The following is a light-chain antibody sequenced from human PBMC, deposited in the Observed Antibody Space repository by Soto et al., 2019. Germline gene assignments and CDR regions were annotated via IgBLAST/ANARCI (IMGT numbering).Light chain of an antibody. CDR1: QSVPRSY. V-gene: IGKV3-20*01. CDR3: QQYGSSIT. J-gene: IGKJ5*01. CDR2: GTS. Sequence: EIVLTQSPGTLSLSPGERATLSCRASQSVPRSYLAWYQQKPGQAPRLLIYGTSSMATGIPDRFSGSGSGTDFTLTISRLEPEDFAVFYCQQYGSSITFGQGTRLEIK.